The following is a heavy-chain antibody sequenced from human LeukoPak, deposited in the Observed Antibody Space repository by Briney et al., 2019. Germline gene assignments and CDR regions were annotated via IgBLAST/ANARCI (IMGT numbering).Heavy chain of an antibody. D-gene: IGHD2-15*01. CDR1: GFTFSSYG. CDR2: ISYDGSNK. Sequence: GRSLRLSCAASGFTFSSYGMHWVRQAPGKGLEWVAVISYDGSNKYYADSVKGRFTISRDNSKNTLYLQMNSLRAEDTAVYYCAKGGGSIRDYWGQGTLVTVSS. V-gene: IGHV3-30*18. CDR3: AKGGGSIRDY. J-gene: IGHJ4*02.